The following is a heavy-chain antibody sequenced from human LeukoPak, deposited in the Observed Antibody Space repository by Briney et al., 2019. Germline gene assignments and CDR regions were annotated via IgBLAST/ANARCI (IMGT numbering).Heavy chain of an antibody. D-gene: IGHD1-26*01. CDR2: IYYSGST. Sequence: SETLSLTCTVSGDSISSYYWSWIRQPPGKGLEWIGYIYYSGSTNYNPSLKSRVTMSVDTSKNQFSLKLSSVTAADTAVYYCARVSGSYYYFDYWGQGTLVTVSS. V-gene: IGHV4-59*01. CDR1: GDSISSYY. CDR3: ARVSGSYYYFDY. J-gene: IGHJ4*02.